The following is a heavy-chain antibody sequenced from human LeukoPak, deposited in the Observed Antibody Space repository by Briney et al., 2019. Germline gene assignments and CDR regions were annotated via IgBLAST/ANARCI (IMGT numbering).Heavy chain of an antibody. CDR2: ISYDGSNK. Sequence: PGGSLRLSRAASGFTFSSYGMHWVRQAPGKGLEWVAVISYDGSNKYYADSVKGRFTISRDNSKNTLYLQMNSLRAEDTAVYYCAKTPPLVVTATPGLYYFDYWGQGTLVTVSS. J-gene: IGHJ4*02. D-gene: IGHD2-21*02. CDR3: AKTPPLVVTATPGLYYFDY. CDR1: GFTFSSYG. V-gene: IGHV3-30*18.